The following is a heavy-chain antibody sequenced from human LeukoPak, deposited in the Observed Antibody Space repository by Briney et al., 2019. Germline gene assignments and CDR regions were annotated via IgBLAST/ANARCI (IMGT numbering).Heavy chain of an antibody. J-gene: IGHJ5*02. Sequence: AGGSLRLSCAASRFTFSGYAMYWVRQAPGKGLEWVSCIDASGVNTYYADSVKGRFTISRDNSRNTLYLQMNSLRAEDTAVYYCAKGSGSGWYGWFDPWGQGTLVTVSS. V-gene: IGHV3-23*01. CDR2: IDASGVNT. D-gene: IGHD6-19*01. CDR1: RFTFSGYA. CDR3: AKGSGSGWYGWFDP.